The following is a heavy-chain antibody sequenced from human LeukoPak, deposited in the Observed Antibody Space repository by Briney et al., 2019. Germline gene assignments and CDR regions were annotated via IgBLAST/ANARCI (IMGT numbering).Heavy chain of an antibody. CDR2: ISSSGNLI. V-gene: IGHV3-11*01. J-gene: IGHJ4*02. CDR1: GFSFSDYY. Sequence: GGSLRLSCAASGFSFSDYYMSWIRQAPGKGLEWVSYISSSGNLIYYADSVKGRFTISRDNAKNLLYLQMNSLRAEDTAVYYYARAGYPYYFDYWGQGTLVTVSS. D-gene: IGHD5-18*01. CDR3: ARAGYPYYFDY.